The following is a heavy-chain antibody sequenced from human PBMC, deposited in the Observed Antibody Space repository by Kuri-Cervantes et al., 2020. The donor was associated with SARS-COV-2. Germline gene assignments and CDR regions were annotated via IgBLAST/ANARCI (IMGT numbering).Heavy chain of an antibody. Sequence: GGSLRLSCAASGFTFDDYTMHWVRQAPGKGLEWVSLISWDGGSTYYADSVKGRFTISRDNSKNTLYLQMNSLRAEDTAVYYCAREGATIGLFDYWGQGTLVTVSS. V-gene: IGHV3-43*01. D-gene: IGHD5-12*01. J-gene: IGHJ4*02. CDR2: ISWDGGST. CDR3: AREGATIGLFDY. CDR1: GFTFDDYT.